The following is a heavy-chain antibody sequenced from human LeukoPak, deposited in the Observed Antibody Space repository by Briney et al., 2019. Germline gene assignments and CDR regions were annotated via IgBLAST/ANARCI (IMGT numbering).Heavy chain of an antibody. Sequence: GGSLRLSCAASGFTFSSYWMSWVRQAPGKGLEWVANIKQDGSEKYYVDSVKGRFTISRDNAKNSLYLQMNSLRAEDTAVYYCARDVVRGVIISYFDYWGQGTLVTVSS. CDR1: GFTFSSYW. CDR3: ARDVVRGVIISYFDY. CDR2: IKQDGSEK. D-gene: IGHD3-10*01. V-gene: IGHV3-7*01. J-gene: IGHJ4*02.